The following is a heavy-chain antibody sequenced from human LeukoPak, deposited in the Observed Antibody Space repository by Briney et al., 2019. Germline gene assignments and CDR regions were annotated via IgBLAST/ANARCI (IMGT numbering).Heavy chain of an antibody. CDR1: GYTFSSSG. CDR2: INPDNDDT. J-gene: IGHJ6*03. CDR3: ARVYGHSYYYMDV. V-gene: IGHV1-18*01. D-gene: IGHD4-17*01. Sequence: ASVKVSCKASGYTFSSSGIIWVRQAPGQGLEWMGWINPDNDDTKYGQTFQGRLTMTTDTSTSTTYMELRNLRSDDTAVYYCARVYGHSYYYMDVWGKGTTVTVSS.